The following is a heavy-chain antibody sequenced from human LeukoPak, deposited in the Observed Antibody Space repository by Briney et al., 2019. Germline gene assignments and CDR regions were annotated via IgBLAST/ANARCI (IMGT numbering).Heavy chain of an antibody. CDR1: GFTFSSYW. CDR3: ARERGDYGMDV. CDR2: INSDGSST. Sequence: GGSLRLSCAASGFTFSSYWMHWVRQDPGKGLVWVSRINSDGSSTSYADSVKGRFTISRDNAKNTLYLQMNSLRAEDTAVYYCARERGDYGMDVWGQGTTVTVSS. D-gene: IGHD3-16*01. J-gene: IGHJ6*02. V-gene: IGHV3-74*01.